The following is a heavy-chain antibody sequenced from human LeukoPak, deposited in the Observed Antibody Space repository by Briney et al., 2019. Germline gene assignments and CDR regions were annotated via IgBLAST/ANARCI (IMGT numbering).Heavy chain of an antibody. CDR2: IYTSGST. V-gene: IGHV4-61*02. CDR3: ARGYYYMDV. Sequence: PSETLSLTCTVSGGSISSGSYYWSWIRQPAGKGLEWIGRIYTSGSTNYNPSLKSRVTISVDTSKNQFSLKLSSVTAADTAVYYCARGYYYMDVWGKGTTVTISS. J-gene: IGHJ6*03. CDR1: GGSISSGSYY.